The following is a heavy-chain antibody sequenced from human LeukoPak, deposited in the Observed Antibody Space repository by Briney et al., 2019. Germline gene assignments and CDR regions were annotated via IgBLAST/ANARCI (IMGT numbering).Heavy chain of an antibody. CDR3: ARDAYPYSGSYYYFDY. Sequence: ASVKVSCKASGYTFTSYAMHWVRQAPGQRLEWMGWINAGNGNTKYSQKFQGRVTITRDTSASTAYMGLSSLRSEDTAVYYCARDAYPYSGSYYYFDYWGQGTLVTVSS. D-gene: IGHD1-26*01. V-gene: IGHV1-3*01. CDR1: GYTFTSYA. CDR2: INAGNGNT. J-gene: IGHJ4*02.